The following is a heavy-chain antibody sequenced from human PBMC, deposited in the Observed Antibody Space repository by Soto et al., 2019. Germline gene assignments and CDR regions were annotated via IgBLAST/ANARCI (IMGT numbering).Heavy chain of an antibody. CDR2: INHSGST. CDR3: ARDKITGLFDY. Sequence: XETLSLTCAVYGGSFSGYYWTWVRQPPGTGLEWIGEINHSGSTNYNPSLKSRVTISVDTSKNQFSLKLTSVTAADTAVYYCARDKITGLFDYWGQGTLVTVSS. J-gene: IGHJ4*02. D-gene: IGHD2-8*02. V-gene: IGHV4-34*01. CDR1: GGSFSGYY.